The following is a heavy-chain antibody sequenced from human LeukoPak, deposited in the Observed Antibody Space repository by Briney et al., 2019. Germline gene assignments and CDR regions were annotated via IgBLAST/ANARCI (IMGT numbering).Heavy chain of an antibody. CDR1: GFTLSDYY. V-gene: IGHV3-11*04. J-gene: IGHJ3*02. CDR3: ARRFCSTSSCDAFDI. D-gene: IGHD2-2*01. CDR2: ISSSGSII. Sequence: GGSLRLSCAASGFTLSDYYMSWIRQAPGKGLEWVSYISSSGSIIYYADSVKGRFTISRDSAKNSLYLQMNSLRAEDTAVYYCARRFCSTSSCDAFDIWGQGTMVTVSS.